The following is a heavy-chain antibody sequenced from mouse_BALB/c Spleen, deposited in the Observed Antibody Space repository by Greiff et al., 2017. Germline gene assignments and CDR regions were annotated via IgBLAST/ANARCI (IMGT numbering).Heavy chain of an antibody. CDR2: ISNGGGST. J-gene: IGHJ3*01. CDR1: GFTFSSYT. D-gene: IGHD1-1*01. CDR3: ASYYYGNAY. Sequence: EVMLVESGGGLVQPGGSLKLSCAASGFTFSSYTMSWVRQTPEKRLEWVAYISNGGGSTYYPDTVKGRFTISRDNAKNTLYLQMSSLKSEDTAMYYCASYYYGNAYWGQGTLVTVSA. V-gene: IGHV5-12-2*01.